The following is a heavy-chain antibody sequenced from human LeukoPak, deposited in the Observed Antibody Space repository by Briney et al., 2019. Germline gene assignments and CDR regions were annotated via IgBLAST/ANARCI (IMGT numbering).Heavy chain of an antibody. CDR1: GFTFSSYA. CDR2: ISSNGGST. J-gene: IGHJ4*02. Sequence: GGSLRLSCAASGFTFSSYAMHRVRQAPGKGLEYVSAISSNGGSTYYANSVKGRFTISRDNSKNTLYLQMGSLRAEDMAVYYCARLRTGTTWSFDYWGQGTLVTVSS. D-gene: IGHD1-1*01. CDR3: ARLRTGTTWSFDY. V-gene: IGHV3-64*01.